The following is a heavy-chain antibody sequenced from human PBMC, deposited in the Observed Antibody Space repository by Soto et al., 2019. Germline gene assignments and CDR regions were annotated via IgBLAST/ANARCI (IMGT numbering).Heavy chain of an antibody. Sequence: QVQLVQSGAEVKKPGASVKVSCKASGYTFTSYGISWVRQAPGQGLEWMGWISAYNGNTNYAQKLQGRVTMTTDTSTSPCCMGLRSLRSDDTAVYYCARGPPPVEWFGELSIDYWGQGTLVTVSS. CDR1: GYTFTSYG. J-gene: IGHJ4*02. CDR2: ISAYNGNT. D-gene: IGHD3-10*01. V-gene: IGHV1-18*01. CDR3: ARGPPPVEWFGELSIDY.